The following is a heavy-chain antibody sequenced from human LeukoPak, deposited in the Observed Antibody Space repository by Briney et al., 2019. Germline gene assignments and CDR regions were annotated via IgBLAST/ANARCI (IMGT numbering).Heavy chain of an antibody. CDR2: ISGSGGST. V-gene: IGHV3-23*01. CDR1: GFTFSSYA. D-gene: IGHD4-17*01. Sequence: GGSLRLSCAASGFTFSSYAMSWVRQAPGKGLEWVSAISGSGGSTYYADSVKGRFTISRDNSKNTLYLQMNSLRAEDTAAYYCAKDRVAVTTVFDYWGQGTLVTVSS. CDR3: AKDRVAVTTVFDY. J-gene: IGHJ4*02.